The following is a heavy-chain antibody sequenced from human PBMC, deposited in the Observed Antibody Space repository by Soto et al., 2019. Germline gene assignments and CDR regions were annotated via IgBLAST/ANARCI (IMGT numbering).Heavy chain of an antibody. CDR3: ARELYDNGPSGLDV. Sequence: ASVKVSCKGFGYIFTGYYIHWVRQAPGQGLEWMGWISPSSGATQYAQKFQGWVTVTRDTSTSTVYLDVSRLKSDGSAVYYCARELYDNGPSGLDVWGQGTTVTVSS. CDR1: GYIFTGYY. CDR2: ISPSSGAT. D-gene: IGHD3-22*01. V-gene: IGHV1-2*04. J-gene: IGHJ6*02.